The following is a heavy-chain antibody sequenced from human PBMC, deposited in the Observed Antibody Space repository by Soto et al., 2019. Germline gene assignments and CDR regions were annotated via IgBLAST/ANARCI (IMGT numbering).Heavy chain of an antibody. V-gene: IGHV3-48*02. Sequence: VESGGRLVQPGGSLRLSCTGSGFSFSDYSFNWVRQAPGKGLERVSYISTGRATKFYADSVKGRFTISRDNARKSVYLQMSSLKNEDTAVYYCARHGYGDSFDFWGRGTLVTVSS. CDR3: ARHGYGDSFDF. CDR2: ISTGRATK. D-gene: IGHD4-17*01. CDR1: GFSFSDYS. J-gene: IGHJ4*02.